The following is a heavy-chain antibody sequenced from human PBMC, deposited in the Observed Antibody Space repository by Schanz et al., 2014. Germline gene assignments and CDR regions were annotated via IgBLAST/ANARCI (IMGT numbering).Heavy chain of an antibody. CDR3: ARLPVGYGSGIWDV. D-gene: IGHD3-10*01. Sequence: VQLVESGGGVVQPGRSLRLSCAAYGFTLSSYAMHWVRQAPGKGLEWVSYIATSSSTRHYADSVKGRVTISRDNAKNSLFLQMNSLRVEDTAVYYCARLPVGYGSGIWDVWGQGTSVTVSS. V-gene: IGHV3-48*01. CDR1: GFTLSSYA. J-gene: IGHJ6*02. CDR2: IATSSSTR.